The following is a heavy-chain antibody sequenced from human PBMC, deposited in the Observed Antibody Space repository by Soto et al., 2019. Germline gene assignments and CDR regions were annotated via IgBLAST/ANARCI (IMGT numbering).Heavy chain of an antibody. CDR3: ARDHVAAAGNWFDP. CDR1: GGSISSGDYY. V-gene: IGHV4-30-4*01. Sequence: PSETLSLTCTVPGGSISSGDYYWSWIRQPPGKGLEWIGYIYYSGSTYYNPSLKSRVTISVDTSKNQFSLKLSSVTAADTAVYYCARDHVAAAGNWFDPWGQGTLVTVSS. CDR2: IYYSGST. D-gene: IGHD6-13*01. J-gene: IGHJ5*02.